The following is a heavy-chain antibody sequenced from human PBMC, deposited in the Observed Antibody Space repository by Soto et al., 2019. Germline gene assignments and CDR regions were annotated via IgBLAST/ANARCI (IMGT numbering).Heavy chain of an antibody. J-gene: IGHJ6*02. CDR1: GFTFSSYA. CDR2: ISGSGGST. Sequence: PGGSLRLSCAASGFTFSSYAMSWVRQAPGKGLEWVSAISGSGGSTYYADFVKGRFTISRDNSKNTLYLQMNSLRAEDTAVYYCANHFVVVPEDYYYYCMDVWGPGTTVTVFS. CDR3: ANHFVVVPEDYYYYCMDV. D-gene: IGHD2-15*01. V-gene: IGHV3-23*01.